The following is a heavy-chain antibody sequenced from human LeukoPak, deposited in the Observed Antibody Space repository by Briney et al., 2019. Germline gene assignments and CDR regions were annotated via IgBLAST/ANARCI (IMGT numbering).Heavy chain of an antibody. CDR2: ISSSGSTI. D-gene: IGHD6-6*01. CDR3: ARRNRGSSSGRGY. J-gene: IGHJ4*02. V-gene: IGHV3-11*01. CDR1: GFTFSDYY. Sequence: KSGGSLRLSCAASGFTFSDYYMSWIRLAPGKGLEWVSYISSSGSTIYYADSVKGRFTISRDNAKNSLYLQMDSLRAEDTAVYYCARRNRGSSSGRGYWGQGTLVTVSS.